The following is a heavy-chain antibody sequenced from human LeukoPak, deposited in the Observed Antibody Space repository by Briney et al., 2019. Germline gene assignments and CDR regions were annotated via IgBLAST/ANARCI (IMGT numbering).Heavy chain of an antibody. V-gene: IGHV4-30-2*01. D-gene: IGHD5-12*01. CDR1: GGSISSGGSS. CDR2: IYHSGST. J-gene: IGHJ6*02. Sequence: PSETLSLTCAVSGGSISSGGSSWSWIRQPPGKGLEWIGYIYHSGSTYYNPSLKSRVTISVDRSKNQFSLKLSSVTAADTAVYYCARVGYEYYYGMDVWGQGTTVTVSS. CDR3: ARVGYEYYYGMDV.